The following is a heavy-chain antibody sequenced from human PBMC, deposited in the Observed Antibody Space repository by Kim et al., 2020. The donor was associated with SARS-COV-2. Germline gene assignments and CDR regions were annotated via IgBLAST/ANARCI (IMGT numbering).Heavy chain of an antibody. CDR3: ARGSQQPKRYYYYGMDV. V-gene: IGHV6-1*01. CDR2: TYYRSKWYN. D-gene: IGHD6-13*01. CDR1: GDSVSSNSAA. J-gene: IGHJ6*02. Sequence: SQTLSLTCAISGDSVSSNSAAWNWIRQSPSRGLEWLGRTYYRSKWYNDYAVSVKSRITINPDTSKNQFSLQLNSVTPEDTAVYYCARGSQQPKRYYYYGMDVWGQGTTVTVSS.